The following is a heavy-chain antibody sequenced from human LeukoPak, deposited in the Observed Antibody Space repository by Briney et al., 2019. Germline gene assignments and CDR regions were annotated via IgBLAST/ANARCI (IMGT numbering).Heavy chain of an antibody. J-gene: IGHJ4*02. Sequence: GASVKVSCKASGYTFSNYAMNWVRQAPGQGLEWMGWINTNTRKLTYAQGFTGRFVFSLDTSVSTTYLQISSLKAEDTAVYYCASLLWFGEPVFDYWGQGTLITVSS. CDR1: GYTFSNYA. CDR3: ASLLWFGEPVFDY. D-gene: IGHD3-10*01. CDR2: INTNTRKL. V-gene: IGHV7-4-1*02.